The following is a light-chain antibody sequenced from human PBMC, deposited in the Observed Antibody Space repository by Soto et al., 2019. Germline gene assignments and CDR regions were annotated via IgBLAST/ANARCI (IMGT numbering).Light chain of an antibody. CDR2: DTS. J-gene: IGKJ4*01. CDR1: QSITNN. Sequence: EIVMTQSPATLSVSPGQRATLSCRASQSITNNHLAWYQQKPGQAPRLLIYDTSARATGVPARFSGSRSGPEFTLTINSLQSEDFAIYYCQRYNNWPLTFGGGTKVESK. V-gene: IGKV3-15*01. CDR3: QRYNNWPLT.